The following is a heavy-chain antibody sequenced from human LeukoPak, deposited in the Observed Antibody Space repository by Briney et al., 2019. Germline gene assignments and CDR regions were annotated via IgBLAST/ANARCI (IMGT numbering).Heavy chain of an antibody. CDR3: AKDRRSQWLVQDY. Sequence: GGSLGLSCAASGFTFNSYAMSWVRQAPGKGLEWVSAISGSGGSTYYADSVKGRFTISRDNSKNTLYLQMNSLRAEDTAVYYCAKDRRSQWLVQDYWGQGTLVTVSS. V-gene: IGHV3-23*01. CDR2: ISGSGGST. J-gene: IGHJ4*02. CDR1: GFTFNSYA. D-gene: IGHD6-19*01.